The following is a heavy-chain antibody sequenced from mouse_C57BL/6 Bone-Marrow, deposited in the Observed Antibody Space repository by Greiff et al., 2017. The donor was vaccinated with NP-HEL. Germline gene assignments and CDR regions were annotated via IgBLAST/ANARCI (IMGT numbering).Heavy chain of an antibody. V-gene: IGHV1-26*01. CDR2: INPNNGGT. Sequence: EVQLQQSGPELVKPGASVKISCKASGYTFTDYYMNWVKQSHGKSLEWIGDINPNNGGTSYNQKFKGKATLTVDKSSSTAYMELRSLTSEDSAVYYYARGENYWDFEVWGTGTTGTVSS. J-gene: IGHJ1*03. CDR3: ARGENYWDFEV. CDR1: GYTFTDYY.